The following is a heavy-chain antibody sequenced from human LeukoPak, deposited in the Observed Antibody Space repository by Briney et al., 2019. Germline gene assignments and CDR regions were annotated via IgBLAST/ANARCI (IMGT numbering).Heavy chain of an antibody. D-gene: IGHD3-10*02. CDR2: INHSGST. J-gene: IGHJ4*02. CDR3: ARAANMFGDEFDY. V-gene: IGHV4-34*01. CDR1: GGSFSGYY. Sequence: PSETLSLTCAVYGGSFSGYYWSWIRQPPGKGLEWIGEINHSGSTNYNPSLKSRVTISVDTSKNQFSLKLSSVTAADTAVYYCARAANMFGDEFDYWGQGTLVTVSS.